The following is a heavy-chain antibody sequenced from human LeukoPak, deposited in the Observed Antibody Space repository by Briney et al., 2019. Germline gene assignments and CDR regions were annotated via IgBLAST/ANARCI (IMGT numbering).Heavy chain of an antibody. CDR3: ARHPTPSAVTYSSGWYEPYNWFYP. D-gene: IGHD6-19*01. CDR2: RKQDGREK. CDR1: GFTFSSYW. V-gene: IGHV3-7*01. Sequence: GGSLRLSCAASGFTFSSYWMSWVRQAPGKGQEGVANRKQDGREKYYVDSVKLRFTISRHNAKNSLYLQMNSLRAEDTAVYYCARHPTPSAVTYSSGWYEPYNWFYPWGQGTLVTVSS. J-gene: IGHJ5*02.